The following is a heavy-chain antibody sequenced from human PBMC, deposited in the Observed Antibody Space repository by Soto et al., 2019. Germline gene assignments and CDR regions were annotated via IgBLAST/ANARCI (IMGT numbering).Heavy chain of an antibody. CDR2: ISSSSSYI. J-gene: IGHJ3*02. CDR1: GFTFSSYS. Sequence: PGGSLRLSCAASGFTFSSYSMNWVRQAPGKGLEWVSSISSSSSYIYYADSVKGRFTISRDNAKNSLYLQMNSLRAEDTAVYYCARDRMGGYSGSEDDDAFDIWGQGTMVTVSS. D-gene: IGHD5-12*01. CDR3: ARDRMGGYSGSEDDDAFDI. V-gene: IGHV3-21*01.